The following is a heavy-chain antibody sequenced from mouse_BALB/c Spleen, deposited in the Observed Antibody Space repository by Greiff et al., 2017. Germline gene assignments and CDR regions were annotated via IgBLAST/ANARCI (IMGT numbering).Heavy chain of an antibody. CDR2: INSNGGST. V-gene: IGHV5-6-2*01. J-gene: IGHJ2*01. CDR3: ARQGDYYRYYFDY. CDR1: GFTFSSYY. Sequence: EVMLVESGGGLVKLGGSLKLSCAASGFTFSSYYMSWVRQTPEKRLELVAAINSNGGSTYYPDTVKGRFTISRDNAKNTLYLQMSSRKSEDTALYYWARQGDYYRYYFDYWGQGTTLTVSS. D-gene: IGHD2-14*01.